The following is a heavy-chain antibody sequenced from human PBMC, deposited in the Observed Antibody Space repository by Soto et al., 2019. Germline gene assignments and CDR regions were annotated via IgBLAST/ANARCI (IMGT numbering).Heavy chain of an antibody. D-gene: IGHD3-10*02. J-gene: IGHJ6*02. CDR1: GYTFTAYY. CDR2: INPKFGDT. V-gene: IGHV1-2*02. CDR3: ARHMDYYYGRGSGNGHGV. Sequence: QVQLVQSGAEVKEPGDSVRVSCEASGYTFTAYYIHWVRRAPGQGLEWMGWINPKFGDTTYAQDFQGRVSMTRDMSIGTVYMELSRLTSDDTAIYYCARHMDYYYGRGSGNGHGVWGQGTTVTVFS.